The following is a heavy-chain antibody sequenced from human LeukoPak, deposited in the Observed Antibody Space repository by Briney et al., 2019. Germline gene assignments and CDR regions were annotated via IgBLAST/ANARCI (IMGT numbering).Heavy chain of an antibody. CDR3: ANEVRPNDY. CDR1: GFAFSSHA. J-gene: IGHJ4*02. D-gene: IGHD1-1*01. CDR2: IDISGGST. Sequence: GGSLRLSCAASGFAFSSHAMCWVRQAPGKGLEWVSSIDISGGSTYYADSAEGRFTISRDNSKNTLYLQTNGLRVEDTALYYCANEVRPNDYWGQGTLVTVSS. V-gene: IGHV3-23*01.